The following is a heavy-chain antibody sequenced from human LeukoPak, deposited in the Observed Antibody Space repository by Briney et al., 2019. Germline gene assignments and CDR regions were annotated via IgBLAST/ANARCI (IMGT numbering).Heavy chain of an antibody. V-gene: IGHV1-2*02. CDR2: SNPNSGGT. D-gene: IGHD5-12*01. CDR3: ATLASPNFDN. J-gene: IGHJ4*02. Sequence: GSVEDSCKASGYSFTDYYIHWVRQAPGQGIGGMGCSNPNSGGTKYAQKIQARVTTTRDTSTSAAYVELSRLRSDDTAMYYCATLASPNFDNWGQGTLVTVSS. CDR1: GYSFTDYY.